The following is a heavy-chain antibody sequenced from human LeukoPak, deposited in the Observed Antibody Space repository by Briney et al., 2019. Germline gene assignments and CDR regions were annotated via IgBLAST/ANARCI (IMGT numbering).Heavy chain of an antibody. D-gene: IGHD2-2*01. V-gene: IGHV4-61*02. CDR2: IYTSGST. Sequence: SETLSLTCTVSGGSISSGSYYWSWIRQPAGKELEWIGRIYTSGSTNYNPSLKSRVTISVDTSKNQFSLKLSSVTAADTAVYYCAGYCSSTSCNCMDVWGKGTTATVSS. CDR1: GGSISSGSYY. J-gene: IGHJ6*03. CDR3: AGYCSSTSCNCMDV.